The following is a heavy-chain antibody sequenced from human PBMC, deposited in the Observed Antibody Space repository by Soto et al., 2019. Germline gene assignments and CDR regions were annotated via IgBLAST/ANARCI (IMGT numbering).Heavy chain of an antibody. Sequence: ESGGGVVQPGRSLRLSCTASGFSFSSYAMYWFRQPPGKGMEWVAVISHDGINKHYADSVKGRVTVSRDNSNHSLDLQLNSLRGEVTAVYYCVHRSSYCDSSCCYEDWGQGTLVTISS. J-gene: IGHJ4*02. CDR3: VHRSSYCDSSCCYED. CDR2: ISHDGINK. CDR1: GFSFSSYA. V-gene: IGHV3-30-3*01. D-gene: IGHD2-2*01.